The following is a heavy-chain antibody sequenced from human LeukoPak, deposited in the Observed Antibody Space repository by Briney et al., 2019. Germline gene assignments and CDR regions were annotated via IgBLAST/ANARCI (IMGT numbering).Heavy chain of an antibody. D-gene: IGHD3-22*01. CDR3: ARQRYDSSGKSVGFDY. J-gene: IGHJ4*02. Sequence: PSETLSLTCTVSGGSISSYYWSWIRQPPGKGLEWIGEINHSGSTNYNPSLKSRVTISVDTSKNQFSLKLSSVTAADTAVYYCARQRYDSSGKSVGFDYWGQGTLVTVSS. CDR1: GGSISSYY. V-gene: IGHV4-34*01. CDR2: INHSGST.